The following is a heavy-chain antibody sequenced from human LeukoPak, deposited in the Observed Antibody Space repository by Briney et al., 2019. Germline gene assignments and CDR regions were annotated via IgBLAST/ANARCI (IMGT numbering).Heavy chain of an antibody. CDR2: IEPSGFTI. Sequence: GGSLRLSCAASGLTFTTYAMNWVRQAPGRGLEWVSSIEPSGFTIFYANSVKGRFTISRDNAKNSLYLQMNSLRAEDTAVYYCARRSAAKDAFDIWGQGTMVTVSS. D-gene: IGHD6-25*01. V-gene: IGHV3-21*01. CDR1: GLTFTTYA. CDR3: ARRSAAKDAFDI. J-gene: IGHJ3*02.